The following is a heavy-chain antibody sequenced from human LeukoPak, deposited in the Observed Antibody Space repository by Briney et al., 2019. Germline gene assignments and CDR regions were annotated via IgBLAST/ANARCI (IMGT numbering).Heavy chain of an antibody. CDR3: AKDPGTYDFWSGYLISFDY. D-gene: IGHD3-3*01. CDR1: GFTFSSYA. V-gene: IGHV3-23*01. CDR2: ISGSGGST. J-gene: IGHJ4*02. Sequence: GGSLRLSCAASGFTFSSYAMSWVRQAPGKGLEWVSAISGSGGSTYYADSVKGRFTISRANSKSTLYLQMNSLRAEDTAVYYCAKDPGTYDFWSGYLISFDYWGQGTLVTVSS.